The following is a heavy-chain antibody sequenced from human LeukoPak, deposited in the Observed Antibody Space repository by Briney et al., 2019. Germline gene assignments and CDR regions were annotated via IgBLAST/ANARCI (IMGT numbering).Heavy chain of an antibody. D-gene: IGHD3-10*01. CDR3: TRGAPLLWFGELFTPFDY. V-gene: IGHV3-49*04. Sequence: GGSLRLSCTASGFTFGDYAMSWVRQAPGKGLEWVGFIRSKAYGGTTEYAASVKGRFTISRDDSKSIAYLQMNSLKTEDTVVYYCTRGAPLLWFGELFTPFDYWGQGTLVTVSS. CDR2: IRSKAYGGTT. CDR1: GFTFGDYA. J-gene: IGHJ4*02.